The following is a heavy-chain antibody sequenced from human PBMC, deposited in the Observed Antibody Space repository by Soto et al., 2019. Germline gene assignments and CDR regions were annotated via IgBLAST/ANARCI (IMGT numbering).Heavy chain of an antibody. CDR3: ARSGDNFSFTDY. CDR2: VYYSGST. D-gene: IGHD7-27*01. V-gene: IGHV4-59*01. Sequence: PSETLSLTCTVSGDSISGYYWTWIRQPPGKGLEWIGYVYYSGSTNYNPSLKSRVTISVDMSKNQFSLKLSSVTAADTAVYYCARSGDNFSFTDYWGQGTLVTVSS. J-gene: IGHJ4*02. CDR1: GDSISGYY.